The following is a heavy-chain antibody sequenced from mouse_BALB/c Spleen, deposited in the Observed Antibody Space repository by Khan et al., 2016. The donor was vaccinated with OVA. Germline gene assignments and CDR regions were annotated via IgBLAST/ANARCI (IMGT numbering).Heavy chain of an antibody. V-gene: IGHV3-8*02. J-gene: IGHJ4*01. D-gene: IGHD2-14*01. Sequence: EVKLEESGPSLVKPSQTLSLTCSVTGDSITSGYWNWIRKFPGNKFEPMGWISYMGRPYSNPSLKSQTSITRDTSTNQYDLQLNSVTTEDTATYYCTRWDYRYAMDYWGQGTSVTVSS. CDR3: TRWDYRYAMDY. CDR1: GDSITSGY. CDR2: ISYMGRP.